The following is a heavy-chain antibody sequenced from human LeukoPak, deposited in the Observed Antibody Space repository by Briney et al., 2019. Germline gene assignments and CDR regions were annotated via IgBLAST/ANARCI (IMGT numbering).Heavy chain of an antibody. V-gene: IGHV1-46*01. D-gene: IGHD3-22*01. CDR3: ARLGGDSSGYYSPFFDY. Sequence: ASVKVSCKAPGYTFTSYYMHWVRQAPGQGLEWMGIINPSGGSTSYAQKFQGRVTMTRDMSTSTVYMELSSLRSEDTAVYYCARLGGDSSGYYSPFFDYWGQGTLVTVSS. CDR1: GYTFTSYY. CDR2: INPSGGST. J-gene: IGHJ4*02.